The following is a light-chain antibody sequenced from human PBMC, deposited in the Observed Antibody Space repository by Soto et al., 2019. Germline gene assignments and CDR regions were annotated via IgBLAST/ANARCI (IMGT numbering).Light chain of an antibody. J-gene: IGLJ3*02. CDR2: LNIDGSH. Sequence: QPVLTQSPSASASLGASVKLTCTLSSGHSSYAIAWHQQQPEKGPRYLMKLNIDGSHSKGDGIPDRFSGSSSGAERYLTISRLPSEDEADYYCQTWGTGPWVFGGGTKLTVL. CDR3: QTWGTGPWV. CDR1: SGHSSYA. V-gene: IGLV4-69*01.